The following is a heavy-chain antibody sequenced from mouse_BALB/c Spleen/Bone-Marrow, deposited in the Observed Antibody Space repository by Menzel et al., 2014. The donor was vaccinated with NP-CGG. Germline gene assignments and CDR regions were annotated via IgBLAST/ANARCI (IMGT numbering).Heavy chain of an antibody. V-gene: IGHV1-67*01. D-gene: IGHD1-1*01. CDR3: ARNFYGSAYFDF. J-gene: IGHJ2*01. CDR2: ISTYSGNT. Sequence: QVQLQQSGPEPVRPGVSVKISCKGSGYKFTDYAMHWVKQSHAKSLEWIGLISTYSGNTHYNQKFKGKATVTVDKSSSTAYMELARLTSEDSAIYYCARNFYGSAYFDFWGQGSTLTVSS. CDR1: GYKFTDYA.